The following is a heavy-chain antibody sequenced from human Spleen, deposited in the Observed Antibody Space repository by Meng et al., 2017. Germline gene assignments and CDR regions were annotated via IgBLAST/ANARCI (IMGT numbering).Heavy chain of an antibody. J-gene: IGHJ4*02. Sequence: GGSLRLSCAASGFTFSNYEMNWVRQAPGKGLEWVAAISYDGGSPYYADSVKGRFTISRDNSKNTVHLQMNSLRTEDTAVYYCASRDSLDSWGQGTLVTVSS. CDR3: ASRDSLDS. CDR1: GFTFSNYE. V-gene: IGHV3-30*04. CDR2: ISYDGGSP. D-gene: IGHD3-10*01.